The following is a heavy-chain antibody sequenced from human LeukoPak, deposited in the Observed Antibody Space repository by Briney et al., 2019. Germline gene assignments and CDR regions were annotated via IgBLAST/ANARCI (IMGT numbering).Heavy chain of an antibody. D-gene: IGHD2-2*01. CDR3: AKALGYCSSTSCYHHYYYGMDV. V-gene: IGHV3-9*01. CDR2: ISWNSGSI. J-gene: IGHJ6*02. CDR1: GFTFDDYA. Sequence: PGGSLRLSCAASGFTFDDYAMHWVRQAPGKGLEWVSGISWNSGSIGYAGSVKGRFTISRDNAKNSLYLQMNSLRAENTALYYCAKALGYCSSTSCYHHYYYGMDVWGQGTTVTVSS.